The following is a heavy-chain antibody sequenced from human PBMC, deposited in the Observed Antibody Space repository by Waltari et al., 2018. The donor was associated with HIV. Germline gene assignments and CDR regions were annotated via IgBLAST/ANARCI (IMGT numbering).Heavy chain of an antibody. D-gene: IGHD3-22*01. Sequence: EVQLVESGGGLVQPGGSLRLSCAASGFTFSSYWMHWVRQAPGKGLVWVSRSNGDGSTKSYADAVKCRFTISRDNAKNTLYLQMNSLRAEDTAVYYCARIAYDSSGYGWFDPWGQGTLVTVSS. V-gene: IGHV3-74*01. J-gene: IGHJ5*02. CDR3: ARIAYDSSGYGWFDP. CDR1: GFTFSSYW. CDR2: SNGDGSTK.